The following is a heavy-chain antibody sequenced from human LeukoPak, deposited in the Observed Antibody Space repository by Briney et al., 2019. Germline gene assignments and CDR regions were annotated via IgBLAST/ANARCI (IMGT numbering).Heavy chain of an antibody. D-gene: IGHD2-15*01. CDR3: AKDVVAVAEQAWDY. CDR2: ISGSGGST. CDR1: GFTFSSYA. Sequence: GGSLRLSCAASGFTFSSYAMSWVRRAPGKGLEWVSAISGSGGSTYYAGSVKGRFTISRDNSKNALYLQMNSLRAEDTAVYYCAKDVVAVAEQAWDYWGQGTLVTVSS. V-gene: IGHV3-23*01. J-gene: IGHJ4*02.